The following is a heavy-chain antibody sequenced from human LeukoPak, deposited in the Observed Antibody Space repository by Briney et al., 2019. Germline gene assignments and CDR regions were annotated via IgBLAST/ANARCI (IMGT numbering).Heavy chain of an antibody. V-gene: IGHV4-59*01. CDR2: IYYSGST. D-gene: IGHD3-9*01. J-gene: IGHJ3*02. CDR3: ARALRYFDWLLSPPPGAFDI. CDR1: GGSISSYY. Sequence: SETLSLTCTVSGGSISSYYWSWIRQPPGKGLEWIGYIYYSGSTNCNPSLKSRVTISVDTSKNQFSLKLSSVTAADTAVYYCARALRYFDWLLSPPPGAFDIWGQGTMVTVSS.